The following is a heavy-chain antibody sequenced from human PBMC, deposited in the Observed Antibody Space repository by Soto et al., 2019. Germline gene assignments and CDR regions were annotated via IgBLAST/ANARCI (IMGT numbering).Heavy chain of an antibody. V-gene: IGHV4-59*08. Sequence: SETLSLTCAVSGASMNTYYWSWIRQPPGKGLEWIGYFYYSGLTNYNPSLKSRVTISLDTSKNQFSLKLSSVTAADTAVYFCLRGNTHGHYYMYFCGRGTSVPGSS. J-gene: IGHJ6*03. CDR1: GASMNTYY. CDR2: FYYSGLT. CDR3: LRGNTHGHYYMYF. D-gene: IGHD2-8*01.